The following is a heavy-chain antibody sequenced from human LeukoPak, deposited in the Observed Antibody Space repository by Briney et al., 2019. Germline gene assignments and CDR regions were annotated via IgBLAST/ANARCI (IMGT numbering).Heavy chain of an antibody. CDR3: ATSFQYYYDSSGYPIAFDI. J-gene: IGHJ3*02. Sequence: SETLSLTCAVYGGSFSGYYWSWIRQPPGKGLEWIGEINHSGSTNYNPSLKSRVTISVDTSKNQFSLKLSSVTAADTAVYYCATSFQYYYDSSGYPIAFDIWGQGTMVTVSS. V-gene: IGHV4-34*01. CDR1: GGSFSGYY. D-gene: IGHD3-22*01. CDR2: INHSGST.